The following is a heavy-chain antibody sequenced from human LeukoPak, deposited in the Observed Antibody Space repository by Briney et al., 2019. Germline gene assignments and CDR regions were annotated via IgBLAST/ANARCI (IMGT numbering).Heavy chain of an antibody. CDR2: IREDGGEI. CDR1: GFTFTSHW. CDR3: VSFYETY. Sequence: GGSLRLSCVASGFTFTSHWMTWVRQAPGKGLEWVANIREDGGEIYYLDSVKGRFTISKDNAKNTVYLQMNSLRAEDTAVYYCVSFYETYWGRGTLVTVSS. V-gene: IGHV3-7*01. J-gene: IGHJ4*02. D-gene: IGHD2/OR15-2a*01.